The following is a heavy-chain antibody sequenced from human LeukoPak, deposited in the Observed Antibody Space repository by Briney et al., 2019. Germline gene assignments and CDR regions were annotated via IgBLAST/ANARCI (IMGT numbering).Heavy chain of an antibody. CDR3: AEKALPGNWFDP. CDR1: GDSISTYY. Sequence: SETLSLTCTVSGDSISTYYWNWIRQPAGKGLEWIGRIYASGNTNYNPSPKSRVTMSLDTSKNQFSLNLSSVTAADTAMYYCAEKALPGNWFDPWGQGTLVTVSS. CDR2: IYASGNT. V-gene: IGHV4-4*07. J-gene: IGHJ5*02.